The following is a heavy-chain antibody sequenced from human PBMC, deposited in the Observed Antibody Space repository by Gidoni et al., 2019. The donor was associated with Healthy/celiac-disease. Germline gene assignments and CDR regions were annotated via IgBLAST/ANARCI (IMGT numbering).Heavy chain of an antibody. J-gene: IGHJ4*02. D-gene: IGHD3-22*01. CDR3: ARDLDSSGYSH. CDR1: AGTFSSYA. Sequence: QVQPVPSGAEVTTPRSSVQVSCKASAGTFSSYAISWVRQAPGQGLEWMGGIIPIFGTANYAQKFQGRVTITADESTSTAYMELSSLRSEDTAVYYCARDLDSSGYSHWGQGTLVTVSS. V-gene: IGHV1-69*01. CDR2: IIPIFGTA.